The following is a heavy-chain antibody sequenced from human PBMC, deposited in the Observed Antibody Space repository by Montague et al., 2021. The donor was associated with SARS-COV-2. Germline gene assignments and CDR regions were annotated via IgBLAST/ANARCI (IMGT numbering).Heavy chain of an antibody. V-gene: IGHV4-59*01. CDR3: ARVVRYYDFWSGYTEYYYYGMDV. CDR2: IYYSGTT. J-gene: IGHJ6*02. D-gene: IGHD3-3*01. CDR1: GGSISSYF. Sequence: SETLSLTCTASGGSISSYFRSWIRQPPGKGLEWIGSIYYSGTTNYSPSLKSRVTISVDTSKNQFSLKLSSVTAADTAVYYCARVVRYYDFWSGYTEYYYYGMDVWGQGTTVTVSS.